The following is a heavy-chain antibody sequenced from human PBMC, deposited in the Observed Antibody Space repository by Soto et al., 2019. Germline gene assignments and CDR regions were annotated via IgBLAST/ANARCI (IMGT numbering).Heavy chain of an antibody. CDR1: GDSITSYY. D-gene: IGHD6-6*01. Sequence: QVQLQESGPGLVKPSETLSLTCTVSGDSITSYYWNWVRQPPGKGLEWIGYIRYSGDANYNPSLQCRLTTSADTSKNQLSLKLGSVPAADTGVYYCARDDSSPSDRYYYYGMGVWGQGTTFSVSS. CDR3: ARDDSSPSDRYYYYGMGV. J-gene: IGHJ6*02. V-gene: IGHV4-59*01. CDR2: IRYSGDA.